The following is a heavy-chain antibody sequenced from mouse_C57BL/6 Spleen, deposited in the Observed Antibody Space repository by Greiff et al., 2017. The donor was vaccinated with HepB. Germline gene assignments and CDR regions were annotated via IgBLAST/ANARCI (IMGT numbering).Heavy chain of an antibody. CDR2: ISSGGDYI. CDR1: GFTFSSYA. CDR3: TRGGITTVVATGFDY. V-gene: IGHV5-9-1*02. J-gene: IGHJ2*01. Sequence: EVMLVESGEGLVKPGGSLKLSCAASGFTFSSYAMSWVRQTPEKRLEWVAYISSGGDYIYYADTVKGRFTISRDNAKNTLYLQMSGLKSEDTAMYYCTRGGITTVVATGFDYWGQGTTLTVSS. D-gene: IGHD1-1*01.